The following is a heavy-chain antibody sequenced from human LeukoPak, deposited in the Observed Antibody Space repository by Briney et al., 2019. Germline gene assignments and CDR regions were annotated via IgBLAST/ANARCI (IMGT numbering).Heavy chain of an antibody. Sequence: PGESLRLSCAASGLTFSSYAMSWVRQAPGKGREWVSTILVSGGSTYYPDSVKGRFTIFRDNSKNTLYLQMNSLGVEDTAVYYCAKGTITAAGTFDYWGQGTLVTVSS. J-gene: IGHJ4*02. V-gene: IGHV3-23*01. CDR2: ILVSGGST. CDR3: AKGTITAAGTFDY. CDR1: GLTFSSYA. D-gene: IGHD6-13*01.